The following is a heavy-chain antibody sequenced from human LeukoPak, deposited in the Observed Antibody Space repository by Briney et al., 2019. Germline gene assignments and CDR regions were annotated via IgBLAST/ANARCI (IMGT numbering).Heavy chain of an antibody. Sequence: ASVKVSCKASGYTFTGYYMHWVRQAPGQGLEWMGRISPNSGGTNYAQKFQGRVTMTRDTSISTAYMELSRLRSDDTAVYYCAREGAAAILPMVDYWGQGTLVTVSS. CDR1: GYTFTGYY. D-gene: IGHD2-2*02. V-gene: IGHV1-2*06. CDR2: ISPNSGGT. CDR3: AREGAAAILPMVDY. J-gene: IGHJ4*02.